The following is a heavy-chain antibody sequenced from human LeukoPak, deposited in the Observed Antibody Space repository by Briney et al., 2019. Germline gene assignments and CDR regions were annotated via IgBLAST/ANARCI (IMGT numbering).Heavy chain of an antibody. CDR3: ARSGVPGAMTWFDP. Sequence: GESLKISCKASGYSFTTHWIGWVRQMPGKGLEWMGIIYPGDSDTRYSPSFQGQVTISADKSINTAYLQWRSLKASDTAMYYCARSGVPGAMTWFDPWGQGTLVTVSS. J-gene: IGHJ5*02. V-gene: IGHV5-51*01. D-gene: IGHD2-2*01. CDR1: GYSFTTHW. CDR2: IYPGDSDT.